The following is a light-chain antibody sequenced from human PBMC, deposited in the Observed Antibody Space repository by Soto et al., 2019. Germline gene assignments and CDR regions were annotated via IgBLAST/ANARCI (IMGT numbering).Light chain of an antibody. Sequence: EIVLTQSPGTLSSSPGERATLSCRASQSVSSSYLAWYQQKPGQAPRLLIYGASSRATGIPDRFSGSGSGTDFTLTISRLEPEDVAVYYCQHYGSSWTFGQGTKVEIK. V-gene: IGKV3-20*01. CDR2: GAS. CDR3: QHYGSSWT. J-gene: IGKJ1*01. CDR1: QSVSSSY.